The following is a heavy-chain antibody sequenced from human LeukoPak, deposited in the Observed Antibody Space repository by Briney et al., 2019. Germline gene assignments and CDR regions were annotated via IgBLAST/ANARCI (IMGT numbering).Heavy chain of an antibody. V-gene: IGHV3-7*01. Sequence: GGSLRLSCAASGFAFSSYWMSWVRQAPGKGLEWVANIKRDGGDTYYVDSVKGRFTISRDNAKNSLYLQLNSLRAEDTAVYYCARDANYYDSRGENYFNCWGQGTLVTVSS. J-gene: IGHJ4*02. CDR2: IKRDGGDT. D-gene: IGHD3-22*01. CDR3: ARDANYYDSRGENYFNC. CDR1: GFAFSSYW.